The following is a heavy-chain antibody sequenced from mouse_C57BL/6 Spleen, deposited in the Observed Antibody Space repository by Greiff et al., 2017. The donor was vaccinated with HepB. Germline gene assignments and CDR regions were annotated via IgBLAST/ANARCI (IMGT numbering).Heavy chain of an antibody. D-gene: IGHD2-3*01. CDR1: GFTFTDYY. CDR3: ARYRVGYYGDY. J-gene: IGHJ4*01. Sequence: EVMLVESGGGLVQPGGSLSLSCAASGFTFTDYYMSWVRQPPGKALEWLGFIRNKANGYTTEYSASVKGRFTISRDNSQSILYLQMNALRAEDSATYYCARYRVGYYGDYLGQGTSVTVSS. CDR2: IRNKANGYTT. V-gene: IGHV7-3*01.